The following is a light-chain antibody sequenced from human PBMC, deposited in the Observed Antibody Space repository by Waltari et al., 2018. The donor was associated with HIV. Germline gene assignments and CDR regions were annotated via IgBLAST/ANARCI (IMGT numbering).Light chain of an antibody. V-gene: IGLV3-1*01. J-gene: IGLJ2*01. Sequence: ELTPPPPVSVPSGQTASIPCSGEKLADKFPCWYQKKPGQPPILLVYQGSRRPSGVPERFAASNSANTATLTIRGAQPLDEAEYFCQAWDANHVIFGGGTTLTVL. CDR3: QAWDANHVI. CDR1: KLADKF. CDR2: QGS.